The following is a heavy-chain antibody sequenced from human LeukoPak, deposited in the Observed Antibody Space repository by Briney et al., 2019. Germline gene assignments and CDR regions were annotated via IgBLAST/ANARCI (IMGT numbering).Heavy chain of an antibody. V-gene: IGHV4-34*01. D-gene: IGHD4-17*01. Sequence: SETLSLTCAVYGGSFSGYYWSWIRQPPGKGLEWIGEINHSGSTNYNPSLKSRVTISVDTSKNQFSLKLSSVTAADTAVYYCARDPNYGDYHSDETSSKKSLNYFDYWGQGTLVTVSS. CDR3: ARDPNYGDYHSDETSSKKSLNYFDY. CDR2: INHSGST. CDR1: GGSFSGYY. J-gene: IGHJ4*02.